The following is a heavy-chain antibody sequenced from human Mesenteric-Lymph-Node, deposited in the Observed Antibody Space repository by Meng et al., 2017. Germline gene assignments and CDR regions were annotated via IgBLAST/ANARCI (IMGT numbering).Heavy chain of an antibody. Sequence: QVQLVESGGGLVKPGGSLRLSCAASGFTFSDHHMTWIRQAPGKGLECISYISSSGNIIHYADSVKGRFTISRDNAKNSLYLQMNSLRADDTALYYCATSAAAGDSWGQGTLVTVS. CDR2: ISSSGNII. V-gene: IGHV3-11*01. D-gene: IGHD6-13*01. CDR1: GFTFSDHH. J-gene: IGHJ5*01. CDR3: ATSAAAGDS.